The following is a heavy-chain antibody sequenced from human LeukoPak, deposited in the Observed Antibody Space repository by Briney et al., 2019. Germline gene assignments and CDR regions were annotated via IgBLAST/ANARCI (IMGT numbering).Heavy chain of an antibody. Sequence: PSENLSLTCTVSGGSVSGHYWSWIRQPPGKGLEWIGYSHDSGSTNYNASLTSRVTLSVDTSTNQFSLKLTSVTAADTAVYYCARGGWYEDYWGQGTLVTVSS. V-gene: IGHV4-59*02. CDR1: GGSVSGHY. CDR2: SHDSGST. D-gene: IGHD6-19*01. J-gene: IGHJ4*02. CDR3: ARGGWYEDY.